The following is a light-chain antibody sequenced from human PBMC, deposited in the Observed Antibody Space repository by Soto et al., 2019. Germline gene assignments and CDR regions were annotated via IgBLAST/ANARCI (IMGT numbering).Light chain of an antibody. CDR3: QPYGSSPQT. Sequence: DIVLNQFPLSLPVTPGEPASVSCSSSQSLLYSNGHSYLAWYQHKLGQAPRLLIYGAYTRATGITDRFSGSGSGTDFTLTISRLEPEDFAVFYCQPYGSSPQTFGQGTKVDIK. J-gene: IGKJ1*01. V-gene: IGKV3-20*01. CDR2: GAY. CDR1: QSLLYSNGHSY.